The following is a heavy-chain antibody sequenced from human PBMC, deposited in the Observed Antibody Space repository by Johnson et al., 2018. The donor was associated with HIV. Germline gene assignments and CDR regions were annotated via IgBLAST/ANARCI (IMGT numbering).Heavy chain of an antibody. Sequence: QVQLVESGGGLVQPGGSLRLSCAASGFTFSSYAMHWVRQAPGKGLAWVAVISYDGSNKYYADSVKGRFTISRDNSKNTLYLQMNSLRAEDTAVYYCAKDWADQDVFDIWGQGTMVTVSS. CDR1: GFTFSSYA. J-gene: IGHJ3*02. CDR2: ISYDGSNK. CDR3: AKDWADQDVFDI. V-gene: IGHV3-30-3*01. D-gene: IGHD2-15*01.